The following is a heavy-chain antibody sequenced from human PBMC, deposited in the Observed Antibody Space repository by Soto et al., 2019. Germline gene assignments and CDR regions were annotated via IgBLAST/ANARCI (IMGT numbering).Heavy chain of an antibody. Sequence: PGGSLILSCAASGFTFSSYAMSWVRQAPGKGLEWVSAISGSGGSTYYADSVKGRFTISRDNSKNTLYLQMNSLRAEDTAVYYCAKDDGYYFLSGYPHAVWGPGTRASDFS. CDR2: ISGSGGST. D-gene: IGHD3-3*01. V-gene: IGHV3-23*01. CDR1: GFTFSSYA. J-gene: IGHJ6*02. CDR3: AKDDGYYFLSGYPHAV.